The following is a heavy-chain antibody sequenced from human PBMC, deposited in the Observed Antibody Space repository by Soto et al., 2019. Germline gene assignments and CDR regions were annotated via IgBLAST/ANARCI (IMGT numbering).Heavy chain of an antibody. Sequence: EVQLLESGGGLVQPGGSLRLSFAASGFTFSGYAMSWVRQAPGKGLEWVSAIRGGGGSTYYADSVKGRFTISRDNSNNTLYLQMNSLRAEDTAVYYCAKDQGTSECSSTGCYMWDALYIWGQGKMVTVSS. CDR2: IRGGGGST. CDR3: AKDQGTSECSSTGCYMWDALYI. D-gene: IGHD2-2*02. CDR1: GFTFSGYA. V-gene: IGHV3-23*01. J-gene: IGHJ3*02.